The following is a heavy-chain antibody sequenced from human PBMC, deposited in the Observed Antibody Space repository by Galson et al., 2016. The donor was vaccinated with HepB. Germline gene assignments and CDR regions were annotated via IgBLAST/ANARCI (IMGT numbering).Heavy chain of an antibody. CDR1: GASFSGYF. CDR2: VNHDGGT. J-gene: IGHJ4*02. V-gene: IGHV4-34*01. CDR3: ARGDSAGYLGP. D-gene: IGHD3-22*01. Sequence: SETLSLTCEVNGASFSGYFWSWIRQAPGKGLEWIAEVNHDGGTNYNPSLQARVSISVDRSKTQSSLNVNSVTAAYTAVYYCARGDSAGYLGPGGRGILVTVSS.